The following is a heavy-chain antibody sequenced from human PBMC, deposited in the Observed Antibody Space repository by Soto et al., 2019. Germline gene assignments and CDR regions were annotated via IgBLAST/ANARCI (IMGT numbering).Heavy chain of an antibody. D-gene: IGHD2-2*03. CDR3: ARDSVGYCSRRSWYGQLYFDY. CDR2: INPISGGT. J-gene: IGHJ4*02. V-gene: IGHV1-2*02. Sequence: YMRWVRQSPRQGHEWMTWINPISGGTNYAQKFQGRVTMTRDTSITTTYMELSRLTSDDTAVYYCARDSVGYCSRRSWYGQLYFDYWGQGALVTVSS. CDR1: Y.